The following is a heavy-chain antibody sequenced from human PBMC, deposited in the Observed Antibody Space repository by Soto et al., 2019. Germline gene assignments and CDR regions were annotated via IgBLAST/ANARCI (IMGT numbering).Heavy chain of an antibody. CDR2: ISWDGGST. CDR1: GFTFDDYA. J-gene: IGHJ4*02. V-gene: IGHV3-43D*04. CDR3: AKGDSSSSYDY. D-gene: IGHD6-6*01. Sequence: EVQLVESGGVVVQPGGSLRLSCAASGFTFDDYAMHWVRQAPGKGLEWVSLISWDGGSTYYADSVKGRFTISRDNSKNSLDLQMNSLRAEDTALYYCAKGDSSSSYDYWGQGTLVTVSS.